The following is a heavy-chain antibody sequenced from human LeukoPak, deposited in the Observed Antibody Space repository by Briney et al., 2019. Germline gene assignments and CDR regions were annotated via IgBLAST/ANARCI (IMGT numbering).Heavy chain of an antibody. CDR1: GFTFSSYN. CDR2: ITSSSSTI. J-gene: IGHJ4*02. D-gene: IGHD1-26*01. V-gene: IGHV3-48*01. CDR3: ARDPSGSYFSGIELYYFDY. Sequence: GGSLRLSCAASGFTFSSYNINWVRQTPGKGLEWVSYITSSSSTIYYADSVEGRSTISRDNAKNSLYLQMNSLRAEDTAVYYCARDPSGSYFSGIELYYFDYWGQGTLVTVSS.